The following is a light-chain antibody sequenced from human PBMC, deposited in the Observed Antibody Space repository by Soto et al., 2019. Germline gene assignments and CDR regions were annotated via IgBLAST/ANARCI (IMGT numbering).Light chain of an antibody. J-gene: IGLJ2*01. CDR1: SSEVGGYNY. CDR2: DVS. Sequence: QSALTQPASVSGSPGQSITISCTGTSSEVGGYNYVSWYQQHPGKAPKLMIYDVSNRPSGLSNRFSGSKSGNTASLTISGLQAEDEADYYCRSYTSSSTRVFGGGTKLTVL. V-gene: IGLV2-14*01. CDR3: RSYTSSSTRV.